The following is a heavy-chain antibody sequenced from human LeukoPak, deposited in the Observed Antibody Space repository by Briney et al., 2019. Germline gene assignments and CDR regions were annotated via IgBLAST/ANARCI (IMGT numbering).Heavy chain of an antibody. CDR1: GGSISGSSYY. D-gene: IGHD5-18*01. CDR3: ARWIQLWNNWFDP. CDR2: IYYSGST. V-gene: IGHV4-39*01. Sequence: SETLSLTCTVSGGSISGSSYYWGWIRQPPGKGLEWIGSIYYSGSTYYNPSLKSRVTISVDTSKNQFSLKLSSVTAADTAVYYCARWIQLWNNWFDPWGQGTLVTVSS. J-gene: IGHJ5*02.